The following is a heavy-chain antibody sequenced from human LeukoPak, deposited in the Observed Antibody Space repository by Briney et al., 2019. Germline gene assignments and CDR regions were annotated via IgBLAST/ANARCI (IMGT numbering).Heavy chain of an antibody. J-gene: IGHJ4*02. CDR3: ARDRYSGSYPLDY. Sequence: GGSLRLSCAASGFTFSSYAMSWVRQAPGKGLEWVSVISGGSSGNTYYADSVKGRFTISRDNAKNSLYLQMNSLRAEDTAVYYCARDRYSGSYPLDYWGQGILVTVSS. D-gene: IGHD1-26*01. CDR2: ISGGSSGNT. V-gene: IGHV3-23*01. CDR1: GFTFSSYA.